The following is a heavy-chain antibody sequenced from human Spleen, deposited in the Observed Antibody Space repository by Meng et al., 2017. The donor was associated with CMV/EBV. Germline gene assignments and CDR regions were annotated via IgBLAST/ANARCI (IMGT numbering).Heavy chain of an antibody. CDR3: AHPGRDGYNFDY. V-gene: IGHV2-5*02. Sequence: QLPLQEVCPTLVKPTPTLTLTCTFSGFSLSTSGVGVGWIRQPPGKALEWLALIYWDDDKRYSPSLKSRLTITKDTSKNQVVLTMTNMDPVDTATYYCAHPGRDGYNFDYWGQGTLVTVSS. D-gene: IGHD5-24*01. CDR2: IYWDDDK. CDR1: GFSLSTSGVG. J-gene: IGHJ4*02.